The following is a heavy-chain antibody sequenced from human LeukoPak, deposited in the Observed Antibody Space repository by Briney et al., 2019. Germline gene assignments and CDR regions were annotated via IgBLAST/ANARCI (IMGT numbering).Heavy chain of an antibody. CDR2: IYISGST. CDR3: ARGNYCSGGSCSVFYFDY. CDR1: GGSVSNYY. Sequence: PSETLSLTCTVYGGSVSNYYWGWIRQSAGKRLEWIGRIYISGSTNYNPSLKSRVTMSVDTSKNQFSLKLSSVTAADTALYYCARGNYCSGGSCSVFYFDYWGQGTLVTVSS. J-gene: IGHJ4*02. D-gene: IGHD2-15*01. V-gene: IGHV4-4*07.